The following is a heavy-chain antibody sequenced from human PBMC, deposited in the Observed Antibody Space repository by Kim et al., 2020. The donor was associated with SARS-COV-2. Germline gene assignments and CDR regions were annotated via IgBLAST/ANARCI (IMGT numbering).Heavy chain of an antibody. J-gene: IGHJ6*02. CDR2: IKSKTDGGTK. D-gene: IGHD6-13*01. Sequence: GGSLRLSCAASGFTFSNAWMSWVCQAPGKGLEWVGRIKSKTDGGTKDYAAPVKGRFTTSRDDSKNTLYMQMTSLKTEDTAVYYCTTGGIAATSTPDYYYYGMDVWGQGTTVTVSS. V-gene: IGHV3-15*01. CDR1: GFTFSNAW. CDR3: TTGGIAATSTPDYYYYGMDV.